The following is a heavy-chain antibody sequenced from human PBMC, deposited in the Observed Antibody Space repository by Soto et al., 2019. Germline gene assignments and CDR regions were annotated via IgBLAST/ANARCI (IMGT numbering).Heavy chain of an antibody. V-gene: IGHV1-3*01. CDR1: GYTFTSYA. D-gene: IGHD3-22*01. CDR2: INAGNGNT. CDR3: ARGDGYYYFDY. Sequence: QVQPVQSGAEVKKPGASVKVSCKASGYTFTSYAMHWVRQAPGQRLEWMGWINAGNGNTKHSQKFQGRVTITRDTSASTAYMELSSLRSEDTAVYYCARGDGYYYFDYWGQGTLVTVSS. J-gene: IGHJ4*02.